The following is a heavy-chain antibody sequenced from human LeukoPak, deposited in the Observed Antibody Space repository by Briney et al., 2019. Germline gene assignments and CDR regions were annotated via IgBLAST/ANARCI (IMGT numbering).Heavy chain of an antibody. CDR3: AREGINMVRGTRTVAFDM. J-gene: IGHJ3*02. CDR1: GYTFTGYY. V-gene: IGHV1-2*02. D-gene: IGHD3-10*01. CDR2: INPNSGGT. Sequence: ASVKVSCKASGYTFTGYYMHWVRQAPGQGLEWMGWINPNSGGTNYAQKFQGRVTMTRDTSISTAYMELSRLRSDDTAVYYCAREGINMVRGTRTVAFDMWGQGTMVTVSS.